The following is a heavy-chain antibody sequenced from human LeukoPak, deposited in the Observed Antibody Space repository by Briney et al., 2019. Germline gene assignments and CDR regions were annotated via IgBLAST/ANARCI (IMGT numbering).Heavy chain of an antibody. CDR2: ISYDGSNK. V-gene: IGHV3-30*03. D-gene: IGHD6-6*01. Sequence: GRSLRLSCAASGLTFSSYGMNWVRQAPGKGLEWVAVISYDGSNKYYADSVKGRFTISRDNSKNTLYLQMNSLRAEDTALYYCAREWGIASRFFDYWGQGTLVTVSS. CDR3: AREWGIASRFFDY. J-gene: IGHJ4*02. CDR1: GLTFSSYG.